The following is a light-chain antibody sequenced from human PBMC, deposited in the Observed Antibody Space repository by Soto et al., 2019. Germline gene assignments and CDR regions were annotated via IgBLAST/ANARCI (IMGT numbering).Light chain of an antibody. Sequence: EIVLTKSPGTLSVSPGEGATLSCRASQRISISYLAWYQQKPGQAPRLLIYGSSTRATGIPDRFSGSGSETDFTLTISRLWPEDFSVYYCQQYGGSPWTFGQGNQVESK. V-gene: IGKV3-20*01. CDR3: QQYGGSPWT. CDR1: QRISISY. CDR2: GSS. J-gene: IGKJ1*01.